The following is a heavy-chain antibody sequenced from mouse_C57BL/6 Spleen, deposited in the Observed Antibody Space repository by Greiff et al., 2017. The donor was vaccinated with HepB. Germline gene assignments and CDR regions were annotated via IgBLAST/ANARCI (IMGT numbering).Heavy chain of an antibody. D-gene: IGHD6-1*01. J-gene: IGHJ4*01. Sequence: EVKLMESGGGLVQPGGSLKLSCAASGFTFSDYYMYWVRQTPEKRLEWVAYISNGGGSTYYPDTVKGRFTISRDNAKNTLYLQMSRLKSEDTAMYYCARHGSYYAMDYWGQGTSVTVAA. CDR2: ISNGGGST. CDR1: GFTFSDYY. CDR3: ARHGSYYAMDY. V-gene: IGHV5-12*01.